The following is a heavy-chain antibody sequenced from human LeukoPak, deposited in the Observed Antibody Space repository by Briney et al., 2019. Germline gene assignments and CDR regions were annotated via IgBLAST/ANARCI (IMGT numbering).Heavy chain of an antibody. CDR2: INPNSGGT. Sequence: ASVKVSCKASGYTFTGYYMHWVRQAPGRGLEWMGWINPNSGGTNYAQKFQGRVTMTRDTSISTAYMELSRLRSDDTAVYYCARGNVYDYDAFDIWGQGTMVTVSS. CDR3: ARGNVYDYDAFDI. V-gene: IGHV1-2*02. J-gene: IGHJ3*02. CDR1: GYTFTGYY. D-gene: IGHD3-3*01.